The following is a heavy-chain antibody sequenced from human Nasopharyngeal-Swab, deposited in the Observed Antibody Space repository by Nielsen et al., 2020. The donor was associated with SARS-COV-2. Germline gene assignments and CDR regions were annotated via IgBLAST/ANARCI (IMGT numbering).Heavy chain of an antibody. CDR3: ARDLGYAFTGRGVNWFDP. CDR2: ISYSGST. CDR1: GGSISTTNSN. Sequence: SETLSLTCTVSGGSISTTNSNWAWIRQSPGKVLQCIGTISYSGSTYYKPSLNSRVTITLDTSKNQFFLRLSSVTAADTAVYYCARDLGYAFTGRGVNWFDPWGQGTLVTVSS. D-gene: IGHD2-8*02. V-gene: IGHV4-39*07. J-gene: IGHJ5*02.